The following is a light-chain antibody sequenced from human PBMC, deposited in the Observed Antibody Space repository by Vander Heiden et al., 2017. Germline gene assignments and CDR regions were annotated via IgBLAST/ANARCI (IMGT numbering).Light chain of an antibody. Sequence: QSALTQPASASGSPGQPTTISCTGTSSDVGGYNYVSWYQQHPGKAPKLMIYDVSNRPSGVSNRFSGSKSGNTASLTISGLQAEDEADYYCSSYTSSSTLFGGGTKLTVL. CDR3: SSYTSSSTL. V-gene: IGLV2-14*01. CDR2: DVS. CDR1: SSDVGGYNY. J-gene: IGLJ2*01.